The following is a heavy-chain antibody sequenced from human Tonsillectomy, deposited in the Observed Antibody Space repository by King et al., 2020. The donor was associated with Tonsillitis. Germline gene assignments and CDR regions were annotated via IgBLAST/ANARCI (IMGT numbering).Heavy chain of an antibody. CDR3: AKGIYTGGYSYDYFDY. CDR2: ISGSGSNT. CDR1: GFSFSSYA. J-gene: IGHJ4*02. Sequence: VQLVESGGGLVQPGGSLRLSCAASGFSFSSYAMYWVRQAPGKGLEWVSSISGSGSNTYYADSVKGRFTISRDISKNTLYLQMNSLRAEDTAVYFCAKGIYTGGYSYDYFDYWGQGTLVTVSS. V-gene: IGHV3-23*04. D-gene: IGHD5-24*01.